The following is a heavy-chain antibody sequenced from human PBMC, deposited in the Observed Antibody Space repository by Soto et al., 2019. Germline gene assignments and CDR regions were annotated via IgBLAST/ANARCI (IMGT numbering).Heavy chain of an antibody. Sequence: QVQLVQSGAEVKKPGASVKVSCKASGYTFTSYGISWVRQAPGQGLEWMGWISAYNGNTNYAQKLQGRVTMTTDTSTSTAYMELRSLRSDDTAVYYCARDGARYCTNGVCSHCMDVWCQGTTVTVSS. D-gene: IGHD2-8*01. J-gene: IGHJ6*01. CDR3: ARDGARYCTNGVCSHCMDV. CDR2: ISAYNGNT. V-gene: IGHV1-18*04. CDR1: GYTFTSYG.